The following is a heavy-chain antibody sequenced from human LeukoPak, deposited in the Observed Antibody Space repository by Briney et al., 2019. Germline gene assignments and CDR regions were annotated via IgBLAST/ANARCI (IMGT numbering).Heavy chain of an antibody. CDR1: GYIFTSNW. J-gene: IGHJ4*02. D-gene: IGHD6-19*01. CDR2: IYPGDSDT. CDR3: VRRSAWYNFDY. Sequence: KTGESLKISCKGSGYIFTSNWIGWVRQMPGKGLEWMGIIYPGDSDTRYSPSFQGQVTISTDKSISTAYLQWSSLKASDTAMYYCVRRSAWYNFDYWGQGTLVTVSS. V-gene: IGHV5-51*01.